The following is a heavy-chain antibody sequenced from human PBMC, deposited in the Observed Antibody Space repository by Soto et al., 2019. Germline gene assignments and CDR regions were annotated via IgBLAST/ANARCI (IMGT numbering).Heavy chain of an antibody. Sequence: GGSLRLSCAASGFTFDDYAMHWVRQAPGKGLEWVSGISWNSGSIGYADSVKGRFTISRDNAKNSLYLQMNSLRAEDTALYYCAKDRSSSTGGVLDYWGQGTLDTVSS. J-gene: IGHJ4*02. CDR1: GFTFDDYA. D-gene: IGHD6-6*01. V-gene: IGHV3-9*01. CDR3: AKDRSSSTGGVLDY. CDR2: ISWNSGSI.